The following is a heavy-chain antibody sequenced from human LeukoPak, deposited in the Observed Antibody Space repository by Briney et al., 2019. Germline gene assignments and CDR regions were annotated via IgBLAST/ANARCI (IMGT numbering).Heavy chain of an antibody. CDR3: ARNMPPANNWFDP. J-gene: IGHJ5*02. D-gene: IGHD2-2*01. CDR2: INPNSVGT. Sequence: VASVTVSCKASGDTFTGYYMHWGRQAPGQGVEWMGWINPNSVGTNYEKKCQGRVIMTRDTSISTAYMELSRLRLDDTALYYCARNMPPANNWFDPWGQGTLVTVSS. CDR1: GDTFTGYY. V-gene: IGHV1-2*02.